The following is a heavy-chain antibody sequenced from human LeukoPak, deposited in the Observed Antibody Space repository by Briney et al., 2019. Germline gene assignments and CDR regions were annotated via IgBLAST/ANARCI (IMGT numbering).Heavy chain of an antibody. CDR2: ISAYNGNT. CDR3: AREGQQPYYFDY. Sequence: GPVKVSCKASGYTFTSYGISWVRQAPGQGLEWMGWISAYNGNTNYAQKLQGRVTMTTDTSTSTAYMELRSLRSDDTAVYYCAREGQQPYYFDYWGQGTLVTVSS. V-gene: IGHV1-18*01. J-gene: IGHJ4*02. CDR1: GYTFTSYG. D-gene: IGHD6-13*01.